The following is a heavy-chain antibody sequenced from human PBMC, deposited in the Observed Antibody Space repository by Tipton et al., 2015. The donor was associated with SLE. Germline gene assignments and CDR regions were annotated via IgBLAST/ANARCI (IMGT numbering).Heavy chain of an antibody. D-gene: IGHD3-16*01. CDR1: GFTFSSYA. J-gene: IGHJ6*03. V-gene: IGHV4-34*01. CDR3: ARVGGAVATYYYYYMDV. CDR2: INHSGST. Sequence: LRLSCAASGFTFSSYAMSWVRQPPGKGLEWIGEINHSGSTNYNPSLKSRVTVSVDTSKNQFSLKLSSVTAAHTAVYYCARVGGAVATYYYYYMDVWGKGTTVTVSS.